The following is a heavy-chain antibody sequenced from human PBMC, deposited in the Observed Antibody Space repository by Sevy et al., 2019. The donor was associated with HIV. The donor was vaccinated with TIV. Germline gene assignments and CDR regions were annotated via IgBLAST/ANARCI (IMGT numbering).Heavy chain of an antibody. V-gene: IGHV3-20*04. CDR1: GLNFDDYG. CDR3: ARERSCGGDCYYFDY. CDR2: INWNGVGT. D-gene: IGHD2-21*02. J-gene: IGHJ4*02. Sequence: GGSLRLSCAASGLNFDDYGMSRVRQAPWKGLEWVSAINWNGVGTSYADSVKGRFTISRDNAKNSLYVQMNSLRAEDTALYYCARERSCGGDCYYFDYWGQGTLVTVSS.